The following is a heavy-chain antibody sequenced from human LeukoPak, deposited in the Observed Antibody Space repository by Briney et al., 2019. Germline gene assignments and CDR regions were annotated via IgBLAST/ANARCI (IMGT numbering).Heavy chain of an antibody. Sequence: GGSLRLSCAAPEFTFSDYSMNWVRQAPGKGLEWVSSISSSSTYIYYADSVKGRFTISRDNAKNSLYLQMNSLRVEDTAVYYCARDRYFQYWGQGTLVIVSS. CDR2: ISSSSTYI. J-gene: IGHJ1*01. CDR1: EFTFSDYS. D-gene: IGHD1-14*01. CDR3: ARDRYFQY. V-gene: IGHV3-21*01.